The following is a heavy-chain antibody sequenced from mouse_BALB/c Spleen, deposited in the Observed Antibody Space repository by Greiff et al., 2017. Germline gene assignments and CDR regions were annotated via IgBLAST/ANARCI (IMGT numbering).Heavy chain of an antibody. D-gene: IGHD1-1*01. CDR2: IWAGGST. Sequence: VQLQQSGPGLVAPSQSLSITCTVSGFSLTSYGVHWVRQPPGQGLEWLGVIWAGGSTNYNSALMSRLSISKDNSKSQVFLKMNSLQTDDTAMYYCARDRDYYGSSGFAYWGQGTLVTVSA. J-gene: IGHJ3*01. V-gene: IGHV2-9*02. CDR1: GFSLTSYG. CDR3: ARDRDYYGSSGFAY.